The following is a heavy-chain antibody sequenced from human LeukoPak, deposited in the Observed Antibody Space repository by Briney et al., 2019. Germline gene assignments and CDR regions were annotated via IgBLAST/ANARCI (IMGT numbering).Heavy chain of an antibody. Sequence: KSGGSLRLSCAASGFTFSDYSMNWVRQAPGKGLEWVSSISGRSSFIYYADSVKGRFTISRDNAKNSLYLQMNSLRAEDTAVYYCAREPTTVTTDASFDYWGQGTLVTVSS. CDR2: ISGRSSFI. V-gene: IGHV3-21*01. D-gene: IGHD4-17*01. CDR1: GFTFSDYS. J-gene: IGHJ4*02. CDR3: AREPTTVTTDASFDY.